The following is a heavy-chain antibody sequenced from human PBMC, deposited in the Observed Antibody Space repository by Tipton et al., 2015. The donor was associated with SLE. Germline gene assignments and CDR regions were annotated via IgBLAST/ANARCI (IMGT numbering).Heavy chain of an antibody. V-gene: IGHV4-34*01. J-gene: IGHJ4*02. D-gene: IGHD2-15*01. CDR3: ASSDRDFDY. CDR2: INHSGST. Sequence: TLSLTCAVYGGSFSGYYWSWIRQPPGKGLDWIGEINHSGSTNYNPSLKSRVTISVDTSKNQFSLKLSSVTAADTTVYYCASSDRDFDYWGQGTLVTVSS. CDR1: GGSFSGYY.